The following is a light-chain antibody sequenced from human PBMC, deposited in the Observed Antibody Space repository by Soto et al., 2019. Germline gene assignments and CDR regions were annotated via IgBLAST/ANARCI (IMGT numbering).Light chain of an antibody. V-gene: IGLV2-14*02. CDR2: EGS. CDR3: SSYTISTTLV. Sequence: QSVLTQPASVSGSPGQSITISCTGTSSDVGSYNLVSWYQQHPGKAPRLMIYEGSERPPGVSNRFSGSESGNTASLTISGLQAEDEADYYCSSYTISTTLVFGTGTKLTVL. CDR1: SSDVGSYNL. J-gene: IGLJ1*01.